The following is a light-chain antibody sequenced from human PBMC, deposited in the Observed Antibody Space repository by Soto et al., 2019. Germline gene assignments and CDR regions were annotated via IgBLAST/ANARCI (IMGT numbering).Light chain of an antibody. J-gene: IGLJ1*01. CDR1: SSDVGSYNL. V-gene: IGLV2-23*01. Sequence: QSALTQPASVSGSPGQSITISCTGTSSDVGSYNLVSWYQQHPGKAPKLMIYEGSKRPSGVSNRFSGSKSGNTASLTISGLQAEDVADYYCCSYAGSSKVFGTGTKLTVL. CDR2: EGS. CDR3: CSYAGSSKV.